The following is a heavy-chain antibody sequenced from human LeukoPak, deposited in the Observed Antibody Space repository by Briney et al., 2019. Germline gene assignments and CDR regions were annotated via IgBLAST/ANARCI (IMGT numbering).Heavy chain of an antibody. V-gene: IGHV1-2*02. D-gene: IGHD3-10*01. CDR3: ARVDGSGSPYYFDY. CDR1: GYTFTGYY. CDR2: INPNSGGT. Sequence: ASVKVSCKASGYTFTGYYMHWVRQAPGQGLEWMGWINPNSGGTNCAQKFQGRVTMTRDTSISTAYMELSRLRSDDTAVYYCARVDGSGSPYYFDYWGQGTLVTVSS. J-gene: IGHJ4*02.